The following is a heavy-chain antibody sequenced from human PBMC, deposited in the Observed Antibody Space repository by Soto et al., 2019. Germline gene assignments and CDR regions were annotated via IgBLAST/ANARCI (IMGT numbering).Heavy chain of an antibody. CDR3: ARLSSPRYYYMDV. Sequence: PSETLSLTCTVSGGSISSSSYYWGWIRQPPGKGLEWIGSIYYSGSTYYNPSLKSRVTISVDTSKNQFSLKLSSVTAADTAVYYCARLSSPRYYYMDVWGKGTTVTVSS. CDR1: GGSISSSSYY. V-gene: IGHV4-39*01. D-gene: IGHD6-6*01. J-gene: IGHJ6*03. CDR2: IYYSGST.